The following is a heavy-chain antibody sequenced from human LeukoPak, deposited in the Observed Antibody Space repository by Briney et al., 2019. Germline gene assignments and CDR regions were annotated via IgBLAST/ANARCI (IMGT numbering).Heavy chain of an antibody. Sequence: ASVTVSCKSSGYTFNDFYVHWVRQAPGQGLEWMGWINPKIADTIYAQSVRGRVTRTRDTSITTAYLELSSLRSDDTAVYDCARSLPYDNRNPHIDHWGQGTLITVSS. CDR2: INPKIADT. CDR3: ARSLPYDNRNPHIDH. V-gene: IGHV1-2*02. J-gene: IGHJ4*02. D-gene: IGHD3-22*01. CDR1: GYTFNDFY.